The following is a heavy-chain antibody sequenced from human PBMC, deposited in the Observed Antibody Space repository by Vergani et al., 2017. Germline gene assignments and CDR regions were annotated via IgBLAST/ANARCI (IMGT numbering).Heavy chain of an antibody. CDR2: ISYDGSNK. Sequence: QVQLVESGGGVVQPGRSLRLSCAASGFTFSSYGMHWVRQAPGKGLEWVAVISYDGSNKYYADSVKGRFTISRDNSKNTLYLQMNSLRAEDTAVYYCARVGFNGDYSWFDPWGQGTLVTVSS. D-gene: IGHD4-17*01. J-gene: IGHJ5*02. CDR1: GFTFSSYG. CDR3: ARVGFNGDYSWFDP. V-gene: IGHV3-33*05.